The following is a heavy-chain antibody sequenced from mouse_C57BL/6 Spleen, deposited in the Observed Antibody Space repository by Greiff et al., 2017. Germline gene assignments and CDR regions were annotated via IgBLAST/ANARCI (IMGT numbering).Heavy chain of an antibody. D-gene: IGHD2-1*01. J-gene: IGHJ4*01. CDR3: ARRDYGRAMDY. CDR2: IYPGSGST. CDR1: GYTFTSYW. V-gene: IGHV1-55*01. Sequence: QVQLQQPGAELVKPGASVKMSCKASGYTFTSYWITWVKQRPGQGLEWIGDIYPGSGSTNYNEKFKSKATLTVDTSSSTAYMPLNSLTSEDSAVYYCARRDYGRAMDYWGQGTSVTVSS.